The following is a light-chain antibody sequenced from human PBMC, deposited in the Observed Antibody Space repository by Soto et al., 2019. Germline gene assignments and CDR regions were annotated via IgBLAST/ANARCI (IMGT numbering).Light chain of an antibody. V-gene: IGLV1-44*01. Sequence: QSVLTQPPSASGTPGQRVTISCSGTSSDIGGNTVSWYQHLPGTAPQLLIYSNNHRPSALTDRCSGFKSGTSASLAIGGLQYEDDADYYCAAWDDSLNGPLFGGGTKLTVL. J-gene: IGLJ2*01. CDR1: SSDIGGNT. CDR2: SNN. CDR3: AAWDDSLNGPL.